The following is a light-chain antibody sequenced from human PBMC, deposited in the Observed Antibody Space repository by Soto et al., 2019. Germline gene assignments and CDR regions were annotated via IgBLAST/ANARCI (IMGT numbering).Light chain of an antibody. J-gene: IGLJ2*01. CDR3: SSYTSSSTPVV. CDR1: SSDVGGYNY. CDR2: DVS. V-gene: IGLV2-14*01. Sequence: QSALTQPASVSGSPGQSITISCTGTSSDVGGYNYVSWYQQHPSKAPKLMIYDVSNRPSGVSNRFSGSKSGNTASLTISGLQAEDEADYYCSSYTSSSTPVVFGGGTQLTVL.